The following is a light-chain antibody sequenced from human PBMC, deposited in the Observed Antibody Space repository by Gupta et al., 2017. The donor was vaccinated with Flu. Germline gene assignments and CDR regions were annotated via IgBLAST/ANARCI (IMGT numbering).Light chain of an antibody. CDR1: SLSKQY. J-gene: IGLJ1*01. Sequence: SYELTQPPSVSVSPAQTGRITRSGDSLSKQYSYWYQQRPGQATVLVIYKDSERPSGVSERFSGTSSGTTATLTISGVQAEDEADYYCQSADRSGFKYIFGDGTTVTV. CDR3: QSADRSGFKYI. CDR2: KDS. V-gene: IGLV3-25*02.